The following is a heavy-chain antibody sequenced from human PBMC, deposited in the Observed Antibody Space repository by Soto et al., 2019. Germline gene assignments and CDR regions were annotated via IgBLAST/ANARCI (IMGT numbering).Heavy chain of an antibody. CDR3: AYGMDV. Sequence: PGGSLRLSCAASGFTFSTYWMHWVRQAPGKGLVWVSRVNSDGSSTSYADFVKGRFTISRDNAKNTLYLQMNTLRADDTAVYYCAYGMDVWGQGTTVTVSS. V-gene: IGHV3-74*01. CDR1: GFTFSTYW. CDR2: VNSDGSST. J-gene: IGHJ6*02.